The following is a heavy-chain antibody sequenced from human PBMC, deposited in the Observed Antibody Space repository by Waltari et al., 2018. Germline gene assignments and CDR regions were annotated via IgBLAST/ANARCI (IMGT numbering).Heavy chain of an antibody. CDR2: INPNSGGT. J-gene: IGHJ4*02. D-gene: IGHD6-13*01. V-gene: IGHV1-2*06. Sequence: QVQLVQSGAEVKKPGASVKVSCKASGYTFTGYYMHWVRQAPGQGLEWMGRINPNSGGTNDAQKFQGRVTMTRDTSISTAYMELSRLRSDDTAVYYCARGTKQQLISRSYYFDYWGQGTLVTVSS. CDR1: GYTFTGYY. CDR3: ARGTKQQLISRSYYFDY.